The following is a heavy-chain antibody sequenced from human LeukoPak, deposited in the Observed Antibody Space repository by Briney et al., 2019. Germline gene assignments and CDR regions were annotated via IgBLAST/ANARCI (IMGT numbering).Heavy chain of an antibody. Sequence: GGSLRLSCEVSGLDFSAYGMTWVRQAPGKGLEWVSSIHHLVGHTYYADSVKGRFTISRDNSKNTASLQMDTLRVEDTAIYYCANLATLSSICGTPLSDHWGLGTRVTVSS. CDR1: GLDFSAYG. V-gene: IGHV3-23*01. J-gene: IGHJ4*02. CDR3: ANLATLSSICGTPLSDH. D-gene: IGHD3-3*01. CDR2: IHHLVGHT.